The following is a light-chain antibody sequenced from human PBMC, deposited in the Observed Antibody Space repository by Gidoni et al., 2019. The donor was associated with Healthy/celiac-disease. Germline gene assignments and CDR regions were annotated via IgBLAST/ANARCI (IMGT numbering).Light chain of an antibody. Sequence: QSALTQPRSVSGSPGTSVTISCTGTSSYVGGYNYVSWYQQHPGKAPKLMIYDVSKWPSGVPDRFHGSKSGNTASLTISGLQAEDEADYYCCSYAGSYTLMVFGGGTKLTVL. V-gene: IGLV2-11*01. CDR1: SSYVGGYNY. J-gene: IGLJ2*01. CDR3: CSYAGSYTLMV. CDR2: DVS.